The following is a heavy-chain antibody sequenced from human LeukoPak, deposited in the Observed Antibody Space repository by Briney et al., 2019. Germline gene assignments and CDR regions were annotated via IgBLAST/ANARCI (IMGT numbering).Heavy chain of an antibody. CDR3: AKDIYDSIYYYGMDV. CDR2: ISWNSGSI. J-gene: IGHJ6*02. CDR1: GLTFEDYA. V-gene: IGHV3-9*01. D-gene: IGHD3-22*01. Sequence: PGGSLRLSCAASGLTFEDYAMHWVRQAPGKGLEWVSGISWNSGSIGYADSVKGRFTISRDNAKNSLYLQMNSLRAEDTALYYCAKDIYDSIYYYGMDVWGQGNTVTVSS.